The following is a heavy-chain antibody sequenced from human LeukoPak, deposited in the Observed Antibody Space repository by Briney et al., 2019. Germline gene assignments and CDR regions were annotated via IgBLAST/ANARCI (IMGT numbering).Heavy chain of an antibody. Sequence: ASVKVSCKASGGTFSSYAISWVRQAPGQGLEWMGWINPNSGDTNYAQKFQGRVTMTRDTSTSTAYMKLSRLRSDDTAVYYCARVRIAVAGTGSWFDPWGQGTLVTVSS. CDR3: ARVRIAVAGTGSWFDP. D-gene: IGHD6-19*01. V-gene: IGHV1-2*02. J-gene: IGHJ5*02. CDR1: GGTFSSYA. CDR2: INPNSGDT.